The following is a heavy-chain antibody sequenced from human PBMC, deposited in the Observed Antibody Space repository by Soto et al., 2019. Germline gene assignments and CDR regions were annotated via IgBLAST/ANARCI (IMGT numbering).Heavy chain of an antibody. CDR3: ARKGDDRHFFFDS. CDR2: IYTGGNA. J-gene: IGHJ4*02. CDR1: GRSMISYY. D-gene: IGHD3-3*02. Sequence: SETLSLTCNVSGRSMISYYWSWIRQPAGKGVEWIGRIYTGGNANYNPSLKSRVTMSVDTSKSQFSLSLTSVTAADTAVYYCARKGDDRHFFFDSWGQGTLVTVSS. V-gene: IGHV4-4*07.